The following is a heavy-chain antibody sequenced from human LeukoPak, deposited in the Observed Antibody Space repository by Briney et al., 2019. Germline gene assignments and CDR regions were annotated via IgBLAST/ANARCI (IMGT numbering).Heavy chain of an antibody. CDR2: IIPPFGTE. V-gene: IGHV1-69*05. J-gene: IGHJ4*02. CDR1: RGTFNKDA. CDR3: ASAPSGFAGELSS. D-gene: IGHD3-16*02. Sequence: SVKVSCKASRGTFNKDAIKWVRQAPGQGFEWMGGIIPPFGTENYPQKFQGRVTITTDEVTNTAYMELRSLRSDDTAVYYCASAPSGFAGELSSWGQGTLVTVSS.